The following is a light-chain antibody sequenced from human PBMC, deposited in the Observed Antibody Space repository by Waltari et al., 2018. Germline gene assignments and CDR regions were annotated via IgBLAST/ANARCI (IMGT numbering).Light chain of an antibody. CDR2: RAS. Sequence: EIVLTQSPGTASLSPGERVTLSCRASQSVGSSSVAWYQPKPGQAPRLVIYRASRRATGIPDRFSGSGSGTDFSLTISRLEPEDFAVYYCQQHGTLPATFGQGTKVEIK. CDR1: QSVGSSS. J-gene: IGKJ1*01. V-gene: IGKV3-20*01. CDR3: QQHGTLPAT.